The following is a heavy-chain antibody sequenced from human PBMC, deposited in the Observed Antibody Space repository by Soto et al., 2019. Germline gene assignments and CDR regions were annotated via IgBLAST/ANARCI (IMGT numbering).Heavy chain of an antibody. Sequence: ASVKVSCKASGYTSTSYYMHWVLQAPGQGLEWMGIINPSGSSTSYAQKFQGRVTMTRDTSTSTVYMELSSLRSEDSAVYICASSTSVYYGMDVWGQGTTVTVS. CDR3: ASSTSVYYGMDV. CDR2: INPSGSST. CDR1: GYTSTSYY. J-gene: IGHJ6*02. D-gene: IGHD6-6*01. V-gene: IGHV1-46*01.